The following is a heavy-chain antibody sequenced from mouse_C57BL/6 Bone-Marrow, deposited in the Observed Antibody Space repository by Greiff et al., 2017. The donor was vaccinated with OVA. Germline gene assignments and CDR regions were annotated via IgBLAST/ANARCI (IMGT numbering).Heavy chain of an antibody. CDR3: ARIWLRRHFDV. Sequence: QVQLQQPGAELVKPGASVKLSCKASGYTFPSYWVHWVKPRPGRGLAWIGRIDPNSGGTKYNEKFKSKATLTVDKPSSTAYMQLSSLTSEDSAVYYCARIWLRRHFDVWGTGTTVTVSS. V-gene: IGHV1-72*01. CDR2: IDPNSGGT. CDR1: GYTFPSYW. J-gene: IGHJ1*03. D-gene: IGHD2-2*01.